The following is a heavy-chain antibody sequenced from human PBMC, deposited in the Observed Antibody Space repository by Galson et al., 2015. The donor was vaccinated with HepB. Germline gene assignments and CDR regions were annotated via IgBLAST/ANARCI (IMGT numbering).Heavy chain of an antibody. V-gene: IGHV4-61*02. D-gene: IGHD3-3*01. CDR2: IYTSGST. J-gene: IGHJ4*02. Sequence: TLSLTCTVSGGSISSGSYYWSWIRQPAGKGLEWIGRIYTSGSTNYNPSLKSRVTISVDTSKNQFSLKLSSVTAADTAVYYCARDVYDFWSGSSDYWGQGTLVTVSS. CDR1: GGSISSGSYY. CDR3: ARDVYDFWSGSSDY.